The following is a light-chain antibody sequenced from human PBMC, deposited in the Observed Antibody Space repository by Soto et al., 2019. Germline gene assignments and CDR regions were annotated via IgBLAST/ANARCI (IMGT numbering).Light chain of an antibody. J-gene: IGKJ2*01. CDR1: QSVSSS. CDR3: QQRGSWPRT. V-gene: IGKV3-11*01. Sequence: EIVLTQSPGTLSLSPGERVTLSCRASQSVSSSLAWYQHRPGQAPRLLIYDASNRATGIPDRFSGSGSGTDFTLNISSLEPEEVAVYYCQQRGSWPRTFGQGTKVEIK. CDR2: DAS.